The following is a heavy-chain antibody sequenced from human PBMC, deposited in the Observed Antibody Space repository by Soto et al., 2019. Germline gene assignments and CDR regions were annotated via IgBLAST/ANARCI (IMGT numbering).Heavy chain of an antibody. CDR2: IYYSGST. CDR1: GGSISSSSYY. CDR3: ARRADDFWSGGTGWFDP. J-gene: IGHJ5*02. D-gene: IGHD3-3*01. V-gene: IGHV4-39*01. Sequence: QLQLQESGPGLVKPSETLSLTCTVSGGSISSSSYYWGWIRQPPGKGLEWIGSIYYSGSTYYNPSLKSRVTISVDTSKNQFSLKLSSVTAADTAVYYCARRADDFWSGGTGWFDPWGQGTLVTVSS.